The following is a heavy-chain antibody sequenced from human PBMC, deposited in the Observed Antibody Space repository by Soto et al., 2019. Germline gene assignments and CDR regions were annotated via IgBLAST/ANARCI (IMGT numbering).Heavy chain of an antibody. CDR1: GFTFSNAW. D-gene: IGHD3-10*01. CDR2: IKSKTDGGTT. V-gene: IGHV3-15*07. CDR3: TTDILWFGELSVYGMDV. Sequence: EVQLVESGGGLVQPGGSLRLSCAASGFTFSNAWMNWVRQAPGKGLEWVGRIKSKTDGGTTDYAAPVKGRFTISRDDSKNTLYLQMNSLKTEDTAVYYCTTDILWFGELSVYGMDVWGQGTTVTVSS. J-gene: IGHJ6*02.